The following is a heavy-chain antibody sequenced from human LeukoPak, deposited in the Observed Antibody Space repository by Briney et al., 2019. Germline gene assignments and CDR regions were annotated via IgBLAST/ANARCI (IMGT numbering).Heavy chain of an antibody. CDR3: ARRGLGRYFDY. D-gene: IGHD3-22*01. Sequence: SETLSLTCTVSGGSISSSSYYWGWIRQPPGKGLEWIGSIYYSGSTYYNPSLKSRVTISVDTSKNQFSPKLSSVTAADTAVYYCARRGLGRYFDYWGQGTLVTVSS. CDR2: IYYSGST. CDR1: GGSISSSSYY. J-gene: IGHJ4*02. V-gene: IGHV4-39*01.